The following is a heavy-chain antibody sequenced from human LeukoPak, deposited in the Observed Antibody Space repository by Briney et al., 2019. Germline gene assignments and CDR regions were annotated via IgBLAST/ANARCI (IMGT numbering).Heavy chain of an antibody. J-gene: IGHJ4*02. Sequence: GGSLRLSCAASGFTFSSYAISGVRQAPGKGLEWVSSISTSGGSTFYADSVKGRFTISRDNSKNTLYLQMNSLRAEDTAIYYCAKAYSSGWLPFDYWGQGTLVTVSS. CDR3: AKAYSSGWLPFDY. V-gene: IGHV3-23*01. CDR1: GFTFSSYA. D-gene: IGHD6-19*01. CDR2: ISTSGGST.